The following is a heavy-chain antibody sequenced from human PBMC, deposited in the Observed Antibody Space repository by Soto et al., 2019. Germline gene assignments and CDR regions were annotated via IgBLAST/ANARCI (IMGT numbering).Heavy chain of an antibody. CDR3: ARAARASWVFPDYYYHYVMDF. J-gene: IGHJ6*02. D-gene: IGHD2-2*01. CDR1: GYTFTGYY. V-gene: IGHV1-2*04. Sequence: GASVKVSCKASGYTFTGYYMHWVRQAPGQGLEWMGWINPNSGGTNYAQKFQGWVTMTRDTSISTAYMELSRLRSDDTAVYYCARAARASWVFPDYYYHYVMDFWGQGSTVIVSS. CDR2: INPNSGGT.